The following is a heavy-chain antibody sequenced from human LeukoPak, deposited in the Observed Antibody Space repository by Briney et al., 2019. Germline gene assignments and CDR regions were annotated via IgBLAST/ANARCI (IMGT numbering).Heavy chain of an antibody. CDR1: GFTVSSNY. CDR3: ARDLHYYVAMDV. Sequence: GGSLRLSCAASGFTVSSNYMTWVRQAPGQGLEWVSVIYFGGTTYYADSVKGRFTISRDNSKNTVYLQMNSLRVEDTAVYYCARDLHYYVAMDVWGQGTTVTVSS. CDR2: IYFGGTT. V-gene: IGHV3-53*01. D-gene: IGHD3-10*02. J-gene: IGHJ6*02.